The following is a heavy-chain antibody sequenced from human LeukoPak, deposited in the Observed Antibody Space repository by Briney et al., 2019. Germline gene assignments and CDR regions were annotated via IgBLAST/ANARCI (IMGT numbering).Heavy chain of an antibody. D-gene: IGHD5-12*01. J-gene: IGHJ3*02. CDR2: ISGSGGST. CDR1: GFTFSSYA. CDR3: ARSLRGYAHGFDGFEI. V-gene: IGHV3-23*01. Sequence: GGSLRLSCAASGFTFSSYAMSWVRQAPGKGLEWVSAISGSGGSTYYADSVKGRFTISRDNSKNTLYLQMNSLRGEDTAVYYCARSLRGYAHGFDGFEIWGQGTMVIVSS.